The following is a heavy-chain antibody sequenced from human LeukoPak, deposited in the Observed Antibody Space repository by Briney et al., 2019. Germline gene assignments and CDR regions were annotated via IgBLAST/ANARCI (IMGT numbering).Heavy chain of an antibody. CDR2: INPNSGGT. D-gene: IGHD6-19*01. V-gene: IGHV1-2*02. Sequence: ASVKVSCKASGYTFTGYYMHWVRQAPGQGLEWMGWINPNSGGTNYAQKFQGRVTMTRDTSISTAYMELSRLRSDDTAVYYCARDPLRIAVFDYWGQGTLVTVSS. CDR3: ARDPLRIAVFDY. J-gene: IGHJ4*02. CDR1: GYTFTGYY.